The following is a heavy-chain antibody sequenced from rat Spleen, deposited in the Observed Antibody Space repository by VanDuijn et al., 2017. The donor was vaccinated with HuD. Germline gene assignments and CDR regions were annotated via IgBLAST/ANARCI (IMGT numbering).Heavy chain of an antibody. V-gene: IGHV2-41*01. J-gene: IGHJ2*01. Sequence: QVQLKESGPGLVQPSQTLSLTCTVAGFSLTSYNVHWVRQPPGKGLEWMGVIWNTGGTRYNSALKSRLSISRDISKSQVFLKMNSLQTEDTAMYFCASWGAWGQGVMVTVSS. D-gene: IGHD4-6*01. CDR1: GFSLTSYN. CDR2: IWNTGGT. CDR3: ASWGA.